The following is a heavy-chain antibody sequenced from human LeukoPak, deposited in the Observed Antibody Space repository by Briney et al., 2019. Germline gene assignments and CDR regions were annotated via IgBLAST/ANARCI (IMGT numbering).Heavy chain of an antibody. CDR1: GYSISSGYY. J-gene: IGHJ4*02. Sequence: SKTLSLTCTVSGYSISSGYYWGWIRQPPGKGLEWIGTIYHSGSTYYNPSLKSRVTISVDTPKNQFSLKLTSVTAADTAVYYCARVRGYCSSTICYRYYFDYWGQGTLVTVSS. CDR2: IYHSGST. CDR3: ARVRGYCSSTICYRYYFDY. V-gene: IGHV4-38-2*02. D-gene: IGHD2-2*01.